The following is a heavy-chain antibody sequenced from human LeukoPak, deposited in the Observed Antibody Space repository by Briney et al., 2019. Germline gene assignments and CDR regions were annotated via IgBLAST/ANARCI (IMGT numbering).Heavy chain of an antibody. Sequence: GGSLRLSCAASGFTLSSYAMSWVRQAPGKGLEWVSAISGGDAITYYADSVKGRFTISRDNSKNTPYLQMNSLRAEDTALYYCVKDAVVVPTGWFDPWGQGTLVTVSS. CDR2: ISGGDAIT. J-gene: IGHJ5*02. D-gene: IGHD2-2*01. CDR3: VKDAVVVPTGWFDP. CDR1: GFTLSSYA. V-gene: IGHV3-23*01.